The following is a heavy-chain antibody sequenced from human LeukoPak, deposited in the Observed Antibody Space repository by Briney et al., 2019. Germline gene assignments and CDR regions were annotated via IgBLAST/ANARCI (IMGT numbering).Heavy chain of an antibody. CDR2: IIPIFGTA. J-gene: IGHJ4*02. D-gene: IGHD3-22*01. CDR3: VPPPYSSCYYSDY. CDR1: GGTFSSYA. Sequence: ASVKVSCKASGGTFSSYAISWVRQAPGQGLEWMGRIIPIFGTANYAQKFQGRVTITTDESTSTAYMELSSLRSEDTAVYYCVPPPYSSCYYSDYWGQGTLVTVSS. V-gene: IGHV1-69*05.